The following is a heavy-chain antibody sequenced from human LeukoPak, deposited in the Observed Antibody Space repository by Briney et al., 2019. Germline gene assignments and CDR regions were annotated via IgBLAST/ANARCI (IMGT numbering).Heavy chain of an antibody. V-gene: IGHV1-18*01. CDR2: IRAYNGNT. Sequence: ASVKVSCKASGYTFTSYGISWVRQAPGQGLEWMGWIRAYNGNTNYAQKFQGRVTMTTDTSTSTAYMELIGLRSDDTAVYYCAGPWDQVGFDPWGQGTLVSVPS. J-gene: IGHJ5*02. CDR1: GYTFTSYG. D-gene: IGHD1-26*01. CDR3: AGPWDQVGFDP.